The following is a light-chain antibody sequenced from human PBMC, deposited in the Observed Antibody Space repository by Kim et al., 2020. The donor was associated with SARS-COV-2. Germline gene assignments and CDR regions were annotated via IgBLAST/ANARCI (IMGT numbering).Light chain of an antibody. J-gene: IGLJ2*01. CDR1: KVGDKY. V-gene: IGLV3-1*01. CDR3: QAWDSSVV. Sequence: VSVSPGQTASIACSGDKVGDKYASWYQQKPGQSPVLVIYQDTKRPSGIPERFSGSNSGNTATLTISGTQAMDEADYYCQAWDSSVVFGGGTQLTVL. CDR2: QDT.